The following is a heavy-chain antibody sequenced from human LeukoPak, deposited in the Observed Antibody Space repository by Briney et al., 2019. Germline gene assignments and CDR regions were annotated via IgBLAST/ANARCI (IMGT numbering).Heavy chain of an antibody. CDR3: ARALGSCSGRSCTGRSYFDY. Sequence: ASVKLSCKASGYSFTGYYIHWVRQAPGQGLEWMGWINPNTGDTNYAQKFQGRVTMTRDTSISTAFMELSRLRSDDTAVYYCARALGSCSGRSCTGRSYFDYGGQGTLVTVSS. D-gene: IGHD2-15*01. CDR2: INPNTGDT. J-gene: IGHJ4*02. V-gene: IGHV1-2*02. CDR1: GYSFTGYY.